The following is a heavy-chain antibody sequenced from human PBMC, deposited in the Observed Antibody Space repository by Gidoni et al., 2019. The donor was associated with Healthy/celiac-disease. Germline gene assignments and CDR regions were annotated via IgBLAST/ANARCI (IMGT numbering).Heavy chain of an antibody. D-gene: IGHD3-3*01. Sequence: QVQLVESGGGLVKPGGSLRLSCAASGFPFSAYVMSWIRQAPGKGLEWVSYISSSGSTKYYADSVKGRFTISRDNAKNSLYLQMNSLRAEDTAVYYCARSNYDFWSGPHGMDVWGQGTTVTVSS. J-gene: IGHJ6*02. CDR3: ARSNYDFWSGPHGMDV. CDR2: ISSSGSTK. V-gene: IGHV3-11*01. CDR1: GFPFSAYV.